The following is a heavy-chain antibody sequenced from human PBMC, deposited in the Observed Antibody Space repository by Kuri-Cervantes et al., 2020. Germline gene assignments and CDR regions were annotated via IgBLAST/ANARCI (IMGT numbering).Heavy chain of an antibody. Sequence: GSLRLSCTVSGGSISSSSYYWGWIRQPPGKGLEWIGSIYYSGSTYYNPSLKSRVTISVDTSKNQFSLKLSSVTAADTAVYYCASCIAVEGAFDIWGQGTMVTVSS. CDR3: ASCIAVEGAFDI. V-gene: IGHV4-39*07. D-gene: IGHD6-19*01. CDR2: IYYSGST. CDR1: GGSISSSSYY. J-gene: IGHJ3*02.